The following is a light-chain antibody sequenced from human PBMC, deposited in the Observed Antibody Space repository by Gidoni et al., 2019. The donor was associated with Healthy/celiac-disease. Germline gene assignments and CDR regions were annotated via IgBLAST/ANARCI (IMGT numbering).Light chain of an antibody. J-gene: IGKJ1*01. CDR2: AAS. Sequence: DIQLTQSPSFLSASVGDRVTITCRASQGISIYLACYQQKPGKAPKLLIYAASTLQSGVPSRFSGSGSETEFTLTISSLQPVDFATYYCQQLNSYPRTFGQGTKVEIK. V-gene: IGKV1-9*01. CDR3: QQLNSYPRT. CDR1: QGISIY.